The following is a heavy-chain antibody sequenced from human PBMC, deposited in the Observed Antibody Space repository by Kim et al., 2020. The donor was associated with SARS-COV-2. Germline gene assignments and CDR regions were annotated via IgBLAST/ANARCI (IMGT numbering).Heavy chain of an antibody. CDR3: AKDLPWGWLRPLDY. CDR2: ISGSGGST. Sequence: GGSLRLSCAASGFTFSSYAMSWVRQAPGKGLEWVSAISGSGGSTYYADSVKGRFTISRDNSKNTLYLQMNSLRAEDTAVYYWAKDLPWGWLRPLDYWGQGTLVTVSS. CDR1: GFTFSSYA. V-gene: IGHV3-23*01. J-gene: IGHJ4*02. D-gene: IGHD5-12*01.